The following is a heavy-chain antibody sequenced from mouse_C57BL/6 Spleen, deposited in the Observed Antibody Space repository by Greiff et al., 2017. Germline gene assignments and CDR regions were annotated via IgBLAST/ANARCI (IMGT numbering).Heavy chain of an antibody. CDR3: ARSGYDGFAY. CDR2: IDPSDSYT. J-gene: IGHJ3*01. CDR1: GYTFTSYW. V-gene: IGHV1-50*01. Sequence: VQLQQPGAELVKPGASVKLSCKASGYTFTSYWMPWVKQRPGQGLEWIGEIDPSDSYTNYNQKFKGKATLTVDTSSSTAYMQLSSLTSEDSAVYYCARSGYDGFAYWGQGTLVTVSA. D-gene: IGHD2-2*01.